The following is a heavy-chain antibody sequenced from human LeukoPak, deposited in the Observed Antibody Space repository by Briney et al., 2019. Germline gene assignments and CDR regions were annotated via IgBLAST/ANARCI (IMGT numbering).Heavy chain of an antibody. D-gene: IGHD5-18*01. J-gene: IGHJ4*02. CDR2: IYYSGST. V-gene: IGHV4-30-4*08. CDR3: ARDQRGYSYGGVDY. Sequence: SETLSLTCTVSGGSISSGDYYWSWIRQPPGKGLEWIGYIYYSGSTYYNPSLKSRVTISVDTSKNQFSLKLSSVTAADTAVYYCARDQRGYSYGGVDYWGQGTLVTVCS. CDR1: GGSISSGDYY.